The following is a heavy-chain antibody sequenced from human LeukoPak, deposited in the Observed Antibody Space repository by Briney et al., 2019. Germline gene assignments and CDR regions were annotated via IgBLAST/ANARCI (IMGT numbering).Heavy chain of an antibody. CDR3: AKGQETESRLDS. CDR2: IRHSDGNT. V-gene: IGHV3-23*01. J-gene: IGHJ4*02. CDR1: GFTFSSYA. D-gene: IGHD1-1*01. Sequence: GGSLRLSCAASGFTFSSYAMSWVRQAPGKGLEWVSGIRHSDGNTYYADSVKGRFTISSDKSKNILFLQMNSLRAEDTALYYCAKGQETESRLDSWGQGTLVTVSS.